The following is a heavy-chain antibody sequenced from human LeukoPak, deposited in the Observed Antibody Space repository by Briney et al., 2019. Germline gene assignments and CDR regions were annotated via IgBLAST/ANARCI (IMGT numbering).Heavy chain of an antibody. D-gene: IGHD2-15*01. V-gene: IGHV1-46*01. CDR2: INPSGGST. J-gene: IGHJ4*02. CDR3: AGSEDCSGGSCYSIYY. CDR1: GYTFISYY. Sequence: ASVKVSCKASGYTFISYYMHWVRQAPGQGLEWMGIINPSGGSTSYAQKFQGRVTMTRHTSTSTVYMELSSLRSEDTAVYHCAGSEDCSGGSCYSIYYWGQGTLVTVSS.